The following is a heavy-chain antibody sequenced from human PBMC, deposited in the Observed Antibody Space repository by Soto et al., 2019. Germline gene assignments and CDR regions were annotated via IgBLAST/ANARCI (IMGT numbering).Heavy chain of an antibody. CDR1: GDSISSGNYY. Sequence: QVQLQESGPGLVKPSQTLSLTCTVSGDSISSGNYYWSWIRQYPGKGLEWIGHIYYGGSSDYSPSVKSRVSMSVDTSKNPFSLRLNSVTAADTAVYYCARGGPVNTFRFREYPISPFDHWGQGTLVTVSS. CDR2: IYYGGSS. CDR3: ARGGPVNTFRFREYPISPFDH. D-gene: IGHD3-10*01. V-gene: IGHV4-31*03. J-gene: IGHJ4*02.